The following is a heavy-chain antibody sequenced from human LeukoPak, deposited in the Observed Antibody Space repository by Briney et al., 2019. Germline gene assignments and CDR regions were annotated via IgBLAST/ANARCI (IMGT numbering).Heavy chain of an antibody. CDR1: GGSISSYY. V-gene: IGHV4-4*07. J-gene: IGHJ4*02. Sequence: SETLSLTCNVSGGSISSYYWTWIRQPAGKGLEWIGRINTSGKTNYNPSLKSRVTISVDTPKNQFSLKLSSVTAADTAVYYCARGSLAAAGTPFDYWGQGTLVTVSS. D-gene: IGHD6-13*01. CDR2: INTSGKT. CDR3: ARGSLAAAGTPFDY.